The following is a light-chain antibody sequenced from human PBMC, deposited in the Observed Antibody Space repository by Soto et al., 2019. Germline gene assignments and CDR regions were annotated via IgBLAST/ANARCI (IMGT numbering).Light chain of an antibody. CDR2: RAS. Sequence: VMTQSPDSLAVSLGESATLHCKSSHSFLYSSNTKNYLAWYQQKPGQPPKLLIYRASTRESGVPDRFTGSGSGTDFTLTISSLQAEDVAVYYCQQYYITPITFGQGTRLEIK. CDR3: QQYYITPIT. V-gene: IGKV4-1*01. J-gene: IGKJ5*01. CDR1: HSFLYSSNTKNY.